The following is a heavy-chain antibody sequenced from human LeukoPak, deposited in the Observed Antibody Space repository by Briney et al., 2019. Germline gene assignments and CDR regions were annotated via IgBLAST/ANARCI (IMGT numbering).Heavy chain of an antibody. CDR2: IYSGGST. Sequence: GGSLRLSCAASGFTVSSNYMNWVRQAPGKGLEWVSVIYSGGSTYYADSVKGRFTISRDNSKNTLYLRMNSLRAEDTAVYYCARVGYSSSWYPPTTYYGMDVWGQGTTVTVSS. J-gene: IGHJ6*02. CDR3: ARVGYSSSWYPPTTYYGMDV. V-gene: IGHV3-53*05. CDR1: GFTVSSNY. D-gene: IGHD6-13*01.